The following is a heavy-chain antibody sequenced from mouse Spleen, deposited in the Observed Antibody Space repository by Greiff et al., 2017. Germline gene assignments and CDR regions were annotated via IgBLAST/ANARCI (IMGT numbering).Heavy chain of an antibody. CDR2: ISSGSSTI. CDR1: GFTFSDYG. Sequence: EVHLVESGGGLVKPGGSLKLSCAASGFTFSDYGMHWVRQAPEKGLEWVAYISSGSSTIYYADTVKGRFTISRDNAKNTLFLQMTSLRSEDTAMYYCARPAYQSPFAYWGQGTLVTVSA. D-gene: IGHD2-10*01. CDR3: ARPAYQSPFAY. V-gene: IGHV5-17*01. J-gene: IGHJ3*01.